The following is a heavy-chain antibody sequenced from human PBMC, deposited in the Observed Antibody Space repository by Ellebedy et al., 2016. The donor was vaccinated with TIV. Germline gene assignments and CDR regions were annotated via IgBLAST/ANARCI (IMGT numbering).Heavy chain of an antibody. CDR3: ARVPLRWNDDQGHWLDS. V-gene: IGHV4-34*01. CDR2: VNHSGTT. D-gene: IGHD1-1*01. Sequence: MPSETLSFTCGVYGGSFNGYYWSWVRQPPGKGLEWIGEVNHSGTTNYNPSLKSRVTISVDTSRNEFSLQLTSVTAADTAVYYCARVPLRWNDDQGHWLDSWGQGTQVIVSS. CDR1: GGSFNGYY. J-gene: IGHJ5*01.